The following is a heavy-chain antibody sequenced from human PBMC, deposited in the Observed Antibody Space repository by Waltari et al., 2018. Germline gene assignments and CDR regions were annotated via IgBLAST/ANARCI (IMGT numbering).Heavy chain of an antibody. V-gene: IGHV3-30*03. Sequence: QVQLVESGGGVVQPGRSLRLSCAASRFTFSSYGITWVRQAPGKGLEWVAVISYDGSSKYYADSVRGRFTISRDNSKNTLYLQMNSLRAEDTAVYYCARELSPYYLYYHMDVWGKGTTVTVSS. CDR3: ARELSPYYLYYHMDV. CDR2: ISYDGSSK. J-gene: IGHJ6*03. CDR1: RFTFSSYG. D-gene: IGHD3-16*01.